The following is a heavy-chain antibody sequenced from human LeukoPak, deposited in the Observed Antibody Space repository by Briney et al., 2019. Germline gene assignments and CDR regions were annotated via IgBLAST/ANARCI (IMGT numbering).Heavy chain of an antibody. CDR3: ARTATTGTTPRGVYYYYYAMDV. CDR2: INPNSGGT. CDR1: GYTFTDYY. Sequence: ASVKVSCKASGYTFTDYYMHWVRQAPGQGLGWMGWINPNSGGTNYAQKFQGWVTMTRDTSIRTAYMELNRLRSDDTAVYYCARTATTGTTPRGVYYYYYAMDVWGQGTTVTVSS. J-gene: IGHJ6*02. V-gene: IGHV1-2*04. D-gene: IGHD1-1*01.